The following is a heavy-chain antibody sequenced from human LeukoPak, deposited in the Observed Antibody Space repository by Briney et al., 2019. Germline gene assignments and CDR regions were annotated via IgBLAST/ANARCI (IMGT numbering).Heavy chain of an antibody. V-gene: IGHV3-30*18. J-gene: IGHJ4*02. CDR2: ISSDGSSK. CDR3: AKGTYTAYNSGCAY. Sequence: GRSLRLSCAASGFTFSSFGMHWVRQAPGKGLEWVAGISSDGSSKYYADFVKGRFTISRDNSRNTLYLQMNSLRTEDTALYYCAKGTYTAYNSGCAYWGQGTLVTVSS. CDR1: GFTFSSFG. D-gene: IGHD5-24*01.